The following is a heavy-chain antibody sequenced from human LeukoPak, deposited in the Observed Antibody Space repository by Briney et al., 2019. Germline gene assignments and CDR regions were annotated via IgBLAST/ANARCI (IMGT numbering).Heavy chain of an antibody. CDR3: ARDRVVRGNYFYYGLDV. CDR1: GFTFSNYG. V-gene: IGHV3-33*01. Sequence: GWSLRLSCPASGFTFSNYGIHWVRQAPGKGLEWVAVTWYDGRLQYYADSVKGRFIISRDNSKNTVDLQMNSLRAEDTAVYFCARDRVVRGNYFYYGLDVWGQGTTVTVSS. D-gene: IGHD3-10*01. J-gene: IGHJ6*02. CDR2: TWYDGRLQ.